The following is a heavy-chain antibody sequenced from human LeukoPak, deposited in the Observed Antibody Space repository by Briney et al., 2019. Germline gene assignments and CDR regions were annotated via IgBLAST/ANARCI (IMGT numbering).Heavy chain of an antibody. D-gene: IGHD2-2*01. V-gene: IGHV5-51*01. CDR2: IYPGDSDT. Sequence: GESLQISCKGAGYGFTSNWICWVRQIPEKGLEWLEIIYPGDSDTRYSPSFHGKVTISAYTSITTAYLPCRSLKDPDTAMDYCAMCPRHIPPYNTVRDHCWQRTTDTRGAGKPVTVSS. CDR3: AMCPRHIPPYNTVRDHCWQRTTDT. CDR1: GYGFTSNW. J-gene: IGHJ5*02.